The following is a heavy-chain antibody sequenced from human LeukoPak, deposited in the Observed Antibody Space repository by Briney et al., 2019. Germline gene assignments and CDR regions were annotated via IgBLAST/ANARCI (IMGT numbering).Heavy chain of an antibody. D-gene: IGHD3-10*01. Sequence: GGSLRLSCAASGFTFSDYWMHWVRQAPGKGLEWVAFVRYNGSNKYYVDSVKGRFTISRDNSKNTLYLQMNSLRAEDTAVYYCAKDGDDYYGSGSYCDYWGQGTLVTVSS. J-gene: IGHJ4*02. V-gene: IGHV3-30*02. CDR1: GFTFSDYW. CDR2: VRYNGSNK. CDR3: AKDGDDYYGSGSYCDY.